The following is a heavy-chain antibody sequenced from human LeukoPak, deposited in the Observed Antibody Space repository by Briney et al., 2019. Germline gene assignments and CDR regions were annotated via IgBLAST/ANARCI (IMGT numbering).Heavy chain of an antibody. CDR1: GFTFSSYR. V-gene: IGHV3-7*01. CDR3: ATERAGERPRPLLSYYYMDV. Sequence: GGSLRLSCAASGFTFSSYRMSWVRQAPGKGLEWVANIKQDGSEKHYVDSVKGRFTISRDNAKNSLYLQMNSLRAEDTAVYYCATERAGERPRPLLSYYYMDVWGKGTTVTISS. CDR2: IKQDGSEK. J-gene: IGHJ6*03. D-gene: IGHD3-16*01.